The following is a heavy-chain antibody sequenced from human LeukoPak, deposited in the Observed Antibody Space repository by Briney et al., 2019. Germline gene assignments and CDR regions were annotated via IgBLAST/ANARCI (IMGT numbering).Heavy chain of an antibody. CDR2: INPNGGGT. D-gene: IGHD1-26*01. Sequence: GASVKVSCKASGYTFTDYYIHWVRQAPGQGLEWMGWINPNGGGTNYAQKFQGRVTMTRDTSINTAYMELSRQRSDDTALYYCAREVGTNYYYFGMEVWGQGTTVTVSS. J-gene: IGHJ6*02. V-gene: IGHV1-2*02. CDR3: AREVGTNYYYFGMEV. CDR1: GYTFTDYY.